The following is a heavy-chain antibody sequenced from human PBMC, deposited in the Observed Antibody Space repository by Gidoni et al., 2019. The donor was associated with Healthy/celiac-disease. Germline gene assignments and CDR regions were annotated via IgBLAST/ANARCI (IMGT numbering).Heavy chain of an antibody. CDR1: GFTFSSYD. V-gene: IGHV3-13*04. Sequence: RLSCAASGFTFSSYDMHWVRQATGKGLEWVSAIGTAGDTYYPGSVKGRFTISRENAKNSLYLQMNSLRAGDTAVYYCARGGKDYDSSGYFYFDYWGQGTLVTVSS. CDR2: IGTAGDT. D-gene: IGHD3-22*01. J-gene: IGHJ4*02. CDR3: ARGGKDYDSSGYFYFDY.